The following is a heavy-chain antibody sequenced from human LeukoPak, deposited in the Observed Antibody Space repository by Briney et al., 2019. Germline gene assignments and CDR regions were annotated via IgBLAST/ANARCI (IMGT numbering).Heavy chain of an antibody. CDR1: GGSISSYY. CDR3: AGLSDYYDSSGYRY. D-gene: IGHD3-22*01. V-gene: IGHV4-59*12. J-gene: IGHJ4*02. CDR2: IYYSGST. Sequence: SETLSLTCTVSGGSISSYYWSWIRQPPGKGLEWIGYIYYSGSTNYNPSLKSRVTISVDKSKNQFSLKLSSVTAADTAVYYCAGLSDYYDSSGYRYWGQGTLVTVSS.